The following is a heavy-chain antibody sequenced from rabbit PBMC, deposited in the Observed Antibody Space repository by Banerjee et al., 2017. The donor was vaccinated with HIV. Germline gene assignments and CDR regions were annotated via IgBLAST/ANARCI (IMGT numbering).Heavy chain of an antibody. CDR1: GFDFSRYY. V-gene: IGHV1S7*01. CDR3: VREVAGKFSL. J-gene: IGHJ4*01. D-gene: IGHD4-2*01. Sequence: QLVESGGGLVQPGGSLKLSCKVSGFDFSRYYMSWVRQAPGKGLEWIGSFDHIFGIAVYATCLSGGFTISSHNAQNTLYLQLNSLTAADTSTYFCVREVAGKFSLWGPGPWSP. CDR2: FDHIFGIA.